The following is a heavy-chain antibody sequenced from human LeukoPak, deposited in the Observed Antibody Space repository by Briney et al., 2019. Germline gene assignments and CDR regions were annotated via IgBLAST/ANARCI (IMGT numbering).Heavy chain of an antibody. Sequence: GGSLRLSCAASGFTFSGSAMHWVRQASGKGLEWVGRIRSKANSYATAYAASVKGRFTISRDDSKNTAYLQMNSLKTEDTAVYYCTRAPNWGSADWFDPWGQGTLVTVSS. V-gene: IGHV3-73*01. J-gene: IGHJ5*02. CDR3: TRAPNWGSADWFDP. CDR1: GFTFSGSA. CDR2: IRSKANSYAT. D-gene: IGHD7-27*01.